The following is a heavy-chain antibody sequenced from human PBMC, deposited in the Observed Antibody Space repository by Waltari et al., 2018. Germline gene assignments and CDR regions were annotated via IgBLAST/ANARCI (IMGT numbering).Heavy chain of an antibody. J-gene: IGHJ4*02. D-gene: IGHD3-10*01. CDR1: GFMFIRYC. CDR2: IKEDGSAQ. V-gene: IGHV3-7*01. Sequence: EVQLVESGGVLVKPGGSLRLSWEAYGFMFIRYCMTWVRPAPGKGLEWVANIKEDGSAQTYGDSVRGRFIISRDNAQNSLYLQMNYLRAEDTAVYYCARDGGASGSYDYWGQGTLVTVSS. CDR3: ARDGGASGSYDY.